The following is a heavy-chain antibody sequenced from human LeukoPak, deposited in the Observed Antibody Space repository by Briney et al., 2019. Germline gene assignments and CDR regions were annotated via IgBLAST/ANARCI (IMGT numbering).Heavy chain of an antibody. CDR1: GGSFSGYY. J-gene: IGHJ4*02. CDR2: IFYSGNT. D-gene: IGHD5-24*01. CDR3: ARHRSKWLQSSFDY. Sequence: KPSETLSLTCAVYGGSFSGYYWSWIRQPPGKGLEWIGSIFYSGNTYDNPSLKSRVTISVDTSKNQFSLKLNSVTAADTAVYYCARHRSKWLQSSFDYWGQGTLVTVSS. V-gene: IGHV4-34*12.